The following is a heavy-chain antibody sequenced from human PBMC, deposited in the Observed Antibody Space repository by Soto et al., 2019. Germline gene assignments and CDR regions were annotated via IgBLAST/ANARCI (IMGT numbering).Heavy chain of an antibody. Sequence: PGGSLRLSCKASGFSFSYYAMTWVRQAPGKGLEWVSVISVSGDNTFYAASVKGRFAISRDNSKNVLYLQMNSLSADDAAVYFCAKGRAITVYGVDILFDYWGLGTLVTVSS. CDR2: ISVSGDNT. CDR1: GFSFSYYA. J-gene: IGHJ4*01. CDR3: AKGRAITVYGVDILFDY. V-gene: IGHV3-23*01. D-gene: IGHD3-3*01.